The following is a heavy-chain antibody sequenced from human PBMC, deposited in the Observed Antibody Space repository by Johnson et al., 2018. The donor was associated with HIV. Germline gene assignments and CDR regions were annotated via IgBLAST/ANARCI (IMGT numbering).Heavy chain of an antibody. CDR3: ARDPRIQLCLAAFDI. Sequence: QVQLVESGGGVVQPGGSLRLSCAASGFTFSSYGMHWVRQAPGKGLEWVAVIWYDGSNKYYADSVKGRFTISRDNSKNTLYLQMNSLRAEDTAVYYCARDPRIQLCLAAFDIWGQGTMVSVSS. V-gene: IGHV3-33*01. J-gene: IGHJ3*02. CDR1: GFTFSSYG. D-gene: IGHD5-18*01. CDR2: IWYDGSNK.